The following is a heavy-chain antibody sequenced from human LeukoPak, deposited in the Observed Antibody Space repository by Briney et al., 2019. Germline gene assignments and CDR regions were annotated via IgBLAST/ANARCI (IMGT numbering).Heavy chain of an antibody. CDR2: ISGSGGST. V-gene: IGHV3-23*01. Sequence: SGGSLRLSCAASGFTFRSYAMSWVRKAPGKGVEWVSAISGSGGSTYYADSVKGRFTISRDNSKNTLYLQMNSLRAEDTAVYSCARAHCTSTSCYIDYRGQGTLVTVSS. D-gene: IGHD2-2*02. CDR3: ARAHCTSTSCYIDY. J-gene: IGHJ4*02. CDR1: GFTFRSYA.